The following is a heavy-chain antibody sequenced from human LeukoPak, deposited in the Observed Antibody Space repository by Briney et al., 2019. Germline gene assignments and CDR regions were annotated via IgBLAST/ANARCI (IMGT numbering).Heavy chain of an antibody. CDR2: IYSGGST. V-gene: IGHV3-53*01. CDR1: GFSVSSNY. CDR3: ARATLDN. J-gene: IGHJ4*02. Sequence: GGSLRLSCAASGFSVSSNYISWVRQAPGRGLEWVSVIYSGGSTKYADSVRARFTISRDNSKNTVYLQMNSLRAEDTAVYYCARATLDNWGQGTLVTVSS.